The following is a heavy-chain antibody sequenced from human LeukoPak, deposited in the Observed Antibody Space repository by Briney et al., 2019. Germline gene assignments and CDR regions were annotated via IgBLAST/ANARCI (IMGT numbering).Heavy chain of an antibody. CDR1: GYTFTSYG. Sequence: ASVKVSCKASGYTFTSYGISWVRQAPGQGLEWMGWISVYNGNTNYAQKLQGRVTMTTDTSTSTAYMELRSLRSDDTAVYYCARDRTYCSSTSCLRNYYYYGMDVWGQGTTVTVSS. CDR3: ARDRTYCSSTSCLRNYYYYGMDV. CDR2: ISVYNGNT. D-gene: IGHD2-2*01. J-gene: IGHJ6*02. V-gene: IGHV1-18*01.